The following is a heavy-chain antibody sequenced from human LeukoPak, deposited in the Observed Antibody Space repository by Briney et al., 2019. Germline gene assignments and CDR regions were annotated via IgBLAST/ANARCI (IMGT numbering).Heavy chain of an antibody. Sequence: GGSLRLSCAASGFTFSSYGMHWVRQAPGKGLEWVAVIWYDGSNKYYADSVKGRFTISRDNSKNTLYLQMNSLRAEDTAVYYCAREHSIGPGAFDIWGQGTMVTVSS. V-gene: IGHV3-33*01. CDR1: GFTFSSYG. J-gene: IGHJ3*02. CDR3: AREHSIGPGAFDI. D-gene: IGHD2-21*01. CDR2: IWYDGSNK.